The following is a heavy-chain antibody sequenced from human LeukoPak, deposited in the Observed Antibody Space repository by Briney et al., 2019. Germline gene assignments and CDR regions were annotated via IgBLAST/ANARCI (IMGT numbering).Heavy chain of an antibody. CDR2: INWNGGST. V-gene: IGHV3-20*04. D-gene: IGHD3-10*01. CDR3: ARVLGITMVRGVIYYYYYMDV. J-gene: IGHJ6*03. Sequence: GGSLRLPCAASGFTFDDYGMSWVRQAPGKGLEWVSGINWNGGSTGYADSVKGRFTISRDNAKNSLYLQMNSLRAEDTALYYCARVLGITMVRGVIYYYYYMDVWGKGTTVTVSS. CDR1: GFTFDDYG.